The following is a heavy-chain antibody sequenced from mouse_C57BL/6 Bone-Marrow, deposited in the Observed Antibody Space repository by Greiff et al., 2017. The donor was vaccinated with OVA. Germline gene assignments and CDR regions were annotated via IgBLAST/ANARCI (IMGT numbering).Heavy chain of an antibody. Sequence: QVQLQQSGAELARPGASVKLSCKASGYTFTSYGISWVKQRTGQGLEWIGEIYPRSGNTYYNEKFKGKATLTAANSYSTAYMELRSLTSEDSAVYFCARRGQYYGSSYDYWYFDVWGTGTTVTVSS. J-gene: IGHJ1*03. CDR1: GYTFTSYG. D-gene: IGHD1-1*01. V-gene: IGHV1-81*01. CDR3: ARRGQYYGSSYDYWYFDV. CDR2: IYPRSGNT.